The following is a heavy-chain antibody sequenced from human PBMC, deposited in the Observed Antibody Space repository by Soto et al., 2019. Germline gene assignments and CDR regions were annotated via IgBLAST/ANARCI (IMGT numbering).Heavy chain of an antibody. D-gene: IGHD1-26*01. V-gene: IGHV4-59*01. CDR3: ARASGSYYQFDY. Sequence: LETLPLTCTVSGGSSSSYYWIWIRQPPGKGLEWIGYIYYSGSTNYNPSLKSRVTISVDTSKNQFSLKLSSVTAADTAVYYCARASGSYYQFDYWGQGTLVTVSS. J-gene: IGHJ4*02. CDR2: IYYSGST. CDR1: GGSSSSYY.